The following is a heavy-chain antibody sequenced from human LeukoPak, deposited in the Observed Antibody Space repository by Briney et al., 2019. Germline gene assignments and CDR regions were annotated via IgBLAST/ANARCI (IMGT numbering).Heavy chain of an antibody. CDR3: TKELRMVGFTKGFDY. CDR1: GFTFSSCA. V-gene: IGHV3-23*01. J-gene: IGHJ4*02. CDR2: ISDKGINT. Sequence: GGSLRLACAASGFTFSSCAMSWVRQAPGKWLEWVSAISDKGINTWHADSVKGRFTISRDNSKNSLYLQMNRVRDEDTAVYYCTKELRMVGFTKGFDYWGQGILVTVSS. D-gene: IGHD1-26*01.